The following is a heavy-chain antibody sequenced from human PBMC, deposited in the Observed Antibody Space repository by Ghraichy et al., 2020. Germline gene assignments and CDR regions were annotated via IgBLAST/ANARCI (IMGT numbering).Heavy chain of an antibody. CDR1: AFTFSDYY. CDR2: ISRSSSST. J-gene: IGHJ4*02. CDR3: SRGHRDAYNYGCGN. D-gene: IGHD5-24*01. Sequence: GGSLRLSCAASAFTFSDYYMTWIRQAPGKGLEWVSYISRSSSSTNYADSAKGRFTISRDNAKNSLYLQMTSLRAEDTAVYYCSRGHRDAYNYGCGNWGQGTLVTVSS. V-gene: IGHV3-11*06.